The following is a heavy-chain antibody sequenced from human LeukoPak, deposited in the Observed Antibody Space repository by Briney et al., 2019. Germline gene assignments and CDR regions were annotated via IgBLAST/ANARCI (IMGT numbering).Heavy chain of an antibody. CDR2: IIPNSGDT. V-gene: IGHV1-2*02. CDR3: ARAGGSGSYLSIRWFDP. J-gene: IGHJ5*02. CDR1: GYSFTGNY. D-gene: IGHD3-10*01. Sequence: GASLKVSCKASGYSFTGNYIHWVRQAPGQGLEWMGWIIPNSGDTNYAQKFQGRVTMTRDTSISTAYMDLSRLRSDDTAVYYCARAGGSGSYLSIRWFDPWGQGTLVTVSS.